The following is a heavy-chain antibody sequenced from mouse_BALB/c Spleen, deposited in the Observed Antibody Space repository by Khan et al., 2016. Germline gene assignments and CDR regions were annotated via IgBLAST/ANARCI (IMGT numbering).Heavy chain of an antibody. CDR1: GFTFSDYY. J-gene: IGHJ2*01. Sequence: EVELVESGGGLVKPGGSLKLSCAASGFTFSDYYMYWVRQTPEKRLEWVATISDGGSYTYYPDSVKGRFTISRDNAKNNLYLQMSSLKSEDTAMYYCARATGGHFDYWGQGTTLTVSS. CDR3: ARATGGHFDY. D-gene: IGHD1-1*02. CDR2: ISDGGSYT. V-gene: IGHV5-4*02.